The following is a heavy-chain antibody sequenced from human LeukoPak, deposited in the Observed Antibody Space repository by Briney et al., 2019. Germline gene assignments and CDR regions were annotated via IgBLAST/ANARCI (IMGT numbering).Heavy chain of an antibody. CDR3: ARQVSDYYGSTYYFDY. J-gene: IGHJ4*02. CDR1: GGSISSGDYY. Sequence: SETLSLTCTVSGGSISSGDYYWSWIRQPPGKGLEWIGYIYYSGSTYYNPSLKSRVTISVDTSKNQFSLKLSSVTAADTAVYYCARQVSDYYGSTYYFDYWGQGTLVTVSS. D-gene: IGHD3-10*01. CDR2: IYYSGST. V-gene: IGHV4-30-4*01.